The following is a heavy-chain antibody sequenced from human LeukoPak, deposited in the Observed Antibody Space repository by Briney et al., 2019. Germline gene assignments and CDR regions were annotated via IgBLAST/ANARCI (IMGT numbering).Heavy chain of an antibody. J-gene: IGHJ4*02. CDR1: GSTFSSYW. CDR2: IKTDGSNA. V-gene: IGHV3-74*01. CDR3: ARGSWYSFDY. Sequence: PGGSLRLSCTASGSTFSSYWMHWVRQAPGKGLEWFSQIKTDGSNADYADSVKGRFTIPRDNAKDTLYLQMNSLRPEDTAVYYCARGSWYSFDYWGKGTLVTVSS. D-gene: IGHD1-1*01.